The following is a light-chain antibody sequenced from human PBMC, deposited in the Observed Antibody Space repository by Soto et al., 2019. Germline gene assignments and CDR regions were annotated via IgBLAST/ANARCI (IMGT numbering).Light chain of an antibody. Sequence: DIQMTQSPSTLSASLGDRVTITCRASQSIRRWLAWDQQKPGKAPKLLISMASPLEVGVPSRFSGSGFGTEFTLTISSLQPDDFATYYCQQYTSYLYTFGQGTKLENK. CDR3: QQYTSYLYT. CDR2: MAS. J-gene: IGKJ2*01. CDR1: QSIRRW. V-gene: IGKV1-5*03.